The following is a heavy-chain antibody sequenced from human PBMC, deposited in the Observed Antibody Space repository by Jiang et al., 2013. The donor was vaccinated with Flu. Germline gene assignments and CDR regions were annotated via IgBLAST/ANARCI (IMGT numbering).Heavy chain of an antibody. CDR1: GGSISNYY. CDR2: VYFSGTT. Sequence: PGLVKPSETLSLTCTVSGGSISNYYWSWIRQPPGKGLECIGYVYFSGTTDYNPSLKSRVTMSVDTSKNQFSLKLSSVTAADTALYFCARVTGVWFPEYFDLWGQGTLVSVSS. CDR3: ARVTGVWFPEYFDL. D-gene: IGHD3-9*01. J-gene: IGHJ1*01. V-gene: IGHV4-59*01.